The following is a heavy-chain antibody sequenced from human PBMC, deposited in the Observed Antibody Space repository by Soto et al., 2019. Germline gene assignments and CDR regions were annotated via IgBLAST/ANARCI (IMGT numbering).Heavy chain of an antibody. CDR1: GFTFSSYA. D-gene: IGHD1-26*01. CDR2: ISGSGGST. V-gene: IGHV3-23*01. CDR3: ARRGSGSYYDY. J-gene: IGHJ4*02. Sequence: EVQLLESGGGLVQPGGSLRLSCAASGFTFSSYAMRWVRQAPGKGLEWVSAISGSGGSTYYADSVKGRFTISRDNSKNTVYLQMNSLRGEDTTVYYCARRGSGSYYDYWGQAPLVNVSS.